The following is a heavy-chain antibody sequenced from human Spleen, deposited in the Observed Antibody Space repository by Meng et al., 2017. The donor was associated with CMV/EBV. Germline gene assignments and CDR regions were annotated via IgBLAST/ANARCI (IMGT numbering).Heavy chain of an antibody. V-gene: IGHV1-8*02. Sequence: ASVKVSCKASGYTFISYGITWVRQAPGQGLEWMGWMNPNSGNTGYAQKFQGRVTMTRNTSISTAYMELSSLRSEDTAVYYCARSNDFWSGSGAFDIWGQGTMVTVSS. CDR3: ARSNDFWSGSGAFDI. CDR2: MNPNSGNT. J-gene: IGHJ3*02. D-gene: IGHD3-3*01. CDR1: GYTFISYG.